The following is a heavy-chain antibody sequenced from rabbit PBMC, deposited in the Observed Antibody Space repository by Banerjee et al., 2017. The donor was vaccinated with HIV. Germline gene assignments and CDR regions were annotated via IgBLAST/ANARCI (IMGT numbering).Heavy chain of an antibody. CDR2: IYSGSSGRT. J-gene: IGHJ4*01. V-gene: IGHV1S40*01. CDR1: GFSFSSSYW. D-gene: IGHD6-1*01. CDR3: ARDYINGWSDYVFNL. Sequence: QSLEESGGDLVKPGASLTLTCTASGFSFSSSYWICWVRQAPGKGLEWIACIYSGSSGRTYYASWAKGRFTGSKTSSTTVTLQMTSLTAADTATYFCARDYINGWSDYVFNLWGQGTLVTVS.